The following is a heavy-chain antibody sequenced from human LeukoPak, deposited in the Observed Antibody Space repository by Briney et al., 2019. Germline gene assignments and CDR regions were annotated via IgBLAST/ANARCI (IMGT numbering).Heavy chain of an antibody. J-gene: IGHJ1*01. CDR1: GGSISSSNW. D-gene: IGHD3-22*01. Sequence: PSETLSLTCAVSGGSISSSNWWSWVRQPPGKGLEWIGEIYHSVSTNYNPSLKSRVTISVDTSKNQFSLKLNSVTAADTAVYYCARSTYYYDSSGYFVGYFQHWGQGTLVTVSS. CDR2: IYHSVST. CDR3: ARSTYYYDSSGYFVGYFQH. V-gene: IGHV4-4*02.